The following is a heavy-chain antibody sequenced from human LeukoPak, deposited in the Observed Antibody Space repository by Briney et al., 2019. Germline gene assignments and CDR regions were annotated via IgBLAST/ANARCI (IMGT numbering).Heavy chain of an antibody. CDR2: ISAYNGNT. J-gene: IGHJ4*02. D-gene: IGHD3-22*01. Sequence: ASVKVSCKASGYTFTSYGISWVRQAPGQGLEWMGWISAYNGNTNYAQKLQGRVTMTTDTSTSTAYMELRSLRSDDTAVYYCARDPFLHYYDSSGSFDYWGQGTLVTVSS. V-gene: IGHV1-18*01. CDR1: GYTFTSYG. CDR3: ARDPFLHYYDSSGSFDY.